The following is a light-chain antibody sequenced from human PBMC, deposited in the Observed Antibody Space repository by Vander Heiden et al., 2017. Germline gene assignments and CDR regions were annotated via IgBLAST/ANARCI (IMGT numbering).Light chain of an antibody. V-gene: IGKV3-20*01. Sequence: VFTQSQGTLSLSPGEGATLPCRTSQSVSSNYLARYHQKLVQAPRLLTPGVFHSSAGTPDRFSAPRSGTDFSLTIRGLEPEAVAVYYCQQYDGSSLTFGHGTKVDLK. J-gene: IGKJ3*01. CDR2: GVF. CDR1: QSVSSNY. CDR3: QQYDGSSLT.